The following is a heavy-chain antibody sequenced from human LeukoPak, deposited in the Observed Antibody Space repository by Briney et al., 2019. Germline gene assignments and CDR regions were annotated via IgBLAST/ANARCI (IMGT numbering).Heavy chain of an antibody. Sequence: GGSLRLSCAASGFTFGDYAMHWVRQAPGKGLEWVSGISWNSGSRGYVDSVKGRFTISRDNAKNSLYLQMNSLRTDDTALYYCAKDKGWGSLNWYFDLWGRGTLVTVSS. CDR3: AKDKGWGSLNWYFDL. J-gene: IGHJ2*01. D-gene: IGHD7-27*01. V-gene: IGHV3-9*01. CDR2: ISWNSGSR. CDR1: GFTFGDYA.